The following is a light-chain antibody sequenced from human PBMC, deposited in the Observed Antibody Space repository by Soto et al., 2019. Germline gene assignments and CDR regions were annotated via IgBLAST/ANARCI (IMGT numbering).Light chain of an antibody. CDR1: HRVAGY. J-gene: IGKJ5*01. V-gene: IGKV3-11*01. Sequence: EILMTQSPATLSVSPGERATLSCRASHRVAGYLAWYQQKPGQAPRLLIYDASNRATGIPARFSGSGSGTDFTLTISSLEPEDFAVYYCQQRSNWPPITFGQGTLLEIK. CDR2: DAS. CDR3: QQRSNWPPIT.